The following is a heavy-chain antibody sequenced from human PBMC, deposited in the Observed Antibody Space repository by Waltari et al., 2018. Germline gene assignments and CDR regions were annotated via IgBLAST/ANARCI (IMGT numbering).Heavy chain of an antibody. CDR2: FIPRFGTA. Sequence: QVQLVQSGAEVKKPGSSVKVSCKASGGTFSSYAISWVRQAPGQGLEWMGGFIPRFGTAIYALKFQGRVTITTDESTSTAYMELSSLRSEDTAVYYCARPRRELRRCDAFDIWGQGTMVTVSS. D-gene: IGHD1-26*01. CDR3: ARPRRELRRCDAFDI. V-gene: IGHV1-69*05. J-gene: IGHJ3*02. CDR1: GGTFSSYA.